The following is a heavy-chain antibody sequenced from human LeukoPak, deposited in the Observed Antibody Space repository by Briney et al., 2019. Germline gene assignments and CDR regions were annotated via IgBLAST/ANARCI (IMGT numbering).Heavy chain of an antibody. CDR2: ISGSGGST. CDR1: GFTFSSYA. Sequence: GGSLRLSCAASGFTFSSYAMSWVRQAPGKGLEWVLSISGSGGSTYYADSVKGRFTISRDNSKNTLYLQMNSLRVEDTAVYYCARGRMVYHFDYWGQGTLVTVSS. V-gene: IGHV3-23*01. J-gene: IGHJ4*02. D-gene: IGHD2-8*01. CDR3: ARGRMVYHFDY.